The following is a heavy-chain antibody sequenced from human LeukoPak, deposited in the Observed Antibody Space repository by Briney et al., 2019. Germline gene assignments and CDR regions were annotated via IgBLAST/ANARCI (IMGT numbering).Heavy chain of an antibody. CDR3: AKVIRNYDMAFDY. J-gene: IGHJ4*02. V-gene: IGHV3-23*01. CDR1: GFTFSSYA. CDR2: IGGNDGKT. D-gene: IGHD1-7*01. Sequence: PGGSLRLSCAASGFTFSSYAMSWVRQAPGKGLEWVSSIGGNDGKTYYTDSVKGRFTISRDNSKNTPYLQVNSLRAEDTAVYHCAKVIRNYDMAFDYWGQGALVTVSS.